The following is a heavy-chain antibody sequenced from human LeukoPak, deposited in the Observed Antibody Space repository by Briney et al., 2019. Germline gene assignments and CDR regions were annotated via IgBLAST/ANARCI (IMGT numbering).Heavy chain of an antibody. CDR3: ARVDKPYAGDF. D-gene: IGHD1-14*01. CDR2: ISSSSGNI. J-gene: IGHJ4*02. CDR1: GFSFSSYN. V-gene: IGHV3-48*01. Sequence: PGGSLRLSCAASGFSFSSYNMNWVRQAPGKGLEWVASISSSSGNIYYADSVKGRFTISRDNVENSLYLQMNSLRAEDTAVYYCARVDKPYAGDFWGRGTLVTVSS.